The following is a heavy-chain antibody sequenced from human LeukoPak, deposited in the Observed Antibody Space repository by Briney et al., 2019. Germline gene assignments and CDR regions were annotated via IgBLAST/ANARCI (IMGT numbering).Heavy chain of an antibody. J-gene: IGHJ5*02. V-gene: IGHV3-30*04. D-gene: IGHD3-22*01. CDR3: ASLGPSGYSYP. CDR2: ISYDGSNK. Sequence: GGSLRLSCAASGFTFSSYAMHWVRQAPGKGLEWVAVISYDGSNKYYADSVKGRFTIPRDNAKNSLFLQMNSLRAEDTAVYSCASLGPSGYSYPWGQGTLVTVSS. CDR1: GFTFSSYA.